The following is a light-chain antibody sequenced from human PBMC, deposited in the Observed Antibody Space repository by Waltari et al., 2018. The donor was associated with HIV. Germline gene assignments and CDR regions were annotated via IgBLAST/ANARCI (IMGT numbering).Light chain of an antibody. CDR2: GAS. CDR3: QQFGTFT. J-gene: IGKJ4*01. Sequence: ETALTPSPGSLSFSHGERATLSCRAGQSVSSRYLAWYQQKPGQAPRRVISGASSRATGIPDRFSGSGSGTDFTLTISGLEPEDFAVYYCQQFGTFTFGGGTKVEIK. V-gene: IGKV3-20*01. CDR1: QSVSSRY.